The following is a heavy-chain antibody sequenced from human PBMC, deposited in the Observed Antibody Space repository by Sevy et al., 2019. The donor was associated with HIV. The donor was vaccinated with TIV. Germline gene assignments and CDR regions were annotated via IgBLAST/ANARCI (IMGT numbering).Heavy chain of an antibody. D-gene: IGHD7-27*01. Sequence: GGSLRLSCAASGFTFNNYWMTWVRQAPGKGLEWVANIKQDGSDKYYMESVKGRFNISRDNTKNSLHLQLNSLRAEDTAVYYCARSWDYWGQMGYWGQGTLVTVSS. CDR3: ARSWDYWGQMGY. CDR2: IKQDGSDK. V-gene: IGHV3-7*03. CDR1: GFTFNNYW. J-gene: IGHJ4*02.